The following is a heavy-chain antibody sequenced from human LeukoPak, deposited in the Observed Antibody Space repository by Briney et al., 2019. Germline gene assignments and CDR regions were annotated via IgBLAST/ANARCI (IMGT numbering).Heavy chain of an antibody. J-gene: IGHJ4*02. D-gene: IGHD3-10*01. CDR1: GFTFDNYA. CDR3: AKDINSYGSGSSYNPWGPFDS. CDR2: IAWNSGNT. Sequence: GRSLRLSCAASGFTFDNYAMHWVRQAPGKGLEWVSGIAWNSGNTGFADSVKGRFTISRDNAENSLYLQMNSLTPEDTAFYFCAKDINSYGSGSSYNPWGPFDSWGQGTLVTVSS. V-gene: IGHV3-9*01.